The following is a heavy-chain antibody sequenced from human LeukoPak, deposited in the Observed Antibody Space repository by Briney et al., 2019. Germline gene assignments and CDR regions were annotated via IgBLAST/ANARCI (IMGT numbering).Heavy chain of an antibody. V-gene: IGHV1-46*01. Sequence: ASVKVSCKASGYTFTSYYMHWVRQAPGQGLEWMGVINPSGVSTSYAQRFQGRVTMTRDTSTSTLYMELSSLRSEDTAVYYCARDLDYYDSSGDGAFDIWGQGTMVTVSS. J-gene: IGHJ3*02. D-gene: IGHD3-22*01. CDR1: GYTFTSYY. CDR3: ARDLDYYDSSGDGAFDI. CDR2: INPSGVST.